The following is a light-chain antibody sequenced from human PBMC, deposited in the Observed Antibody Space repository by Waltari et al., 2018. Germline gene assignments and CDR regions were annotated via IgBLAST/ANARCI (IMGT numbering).Light chain of an antibody. Sequence: QSALTQPRSVSGPPGQSVTISCTGTSRDVGGSHFVSWFQQLPGSAPKLLIYDVSEPPPVVPDRFSGSKSANTASLTISGLQAEDEADYYCCSYVDTYTYVFGPGTRVIVL. CDR2: DVS. CDR3: CSYVDTYTYV. CDR1: SRDVGGSHF. J-gene: IGLJ1*01. V-gene: IGLV2-11*01.